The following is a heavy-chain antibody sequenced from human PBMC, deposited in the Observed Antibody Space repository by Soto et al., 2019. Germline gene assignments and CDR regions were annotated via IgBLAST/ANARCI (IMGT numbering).Heavy chain of an antibody. CDR3: AREIDRLFGC. V-gene: IGHV3-30-3*01. D-gene: IGHD3-22*01. Sequence: QVQLVESGGGVVQPGRSLRLSCAASGFTFSSYAIHWVRQAPGKGLEWVAVISYDGSNKYYADSVKGRFTISRDNSKNTLYLQMNSLRAEDTAVYYCAREIDRLFGCWGQGTLVTVSS. CDR2: ISYDGSNK. J-gene: IGHJ4*02. CDR1: GFTFSSYA.